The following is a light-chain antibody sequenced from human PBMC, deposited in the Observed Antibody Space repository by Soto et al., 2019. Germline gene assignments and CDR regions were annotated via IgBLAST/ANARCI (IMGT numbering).Light chain of an antibody. Sequence: EIVMTQSPATLSVSPGERATLSCRASQSVSDMLVWYQQKPGQAPRLLIYGASARATGIPARFSGSGSGTEFTLTISSLQSEDFAVYYCQQYNDYQYTFGQGTRLEIK. CDR2: GAS. J-gene: IGKJ2*01. CDR1: QSVSDM. CDR3: QQYNDYQYT. V-gene: IGKV3-15*01.